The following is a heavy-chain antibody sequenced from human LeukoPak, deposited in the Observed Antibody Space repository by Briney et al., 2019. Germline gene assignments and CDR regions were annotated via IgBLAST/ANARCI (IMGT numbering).Heavy chain of an antibody. J-gene: IGHJ5*02. CDR3: ARDCSGGTCSSHWFDP. CDR1: GYTFRNYA. V-gene: IGHV1-18*01. D-gene: IGHD2-15*01. CDR2: ITAYNGNT. Sequence: GASVKVSCTASGYTFRNYAITWVRQAPGQGLEWMGWITAYNGNTNYAQKFQGRVTMTTDTSTTTAYMELRNLKSDDTAVYYCARDCSGGTCSSHWFDPWGQGTLVTVSS.